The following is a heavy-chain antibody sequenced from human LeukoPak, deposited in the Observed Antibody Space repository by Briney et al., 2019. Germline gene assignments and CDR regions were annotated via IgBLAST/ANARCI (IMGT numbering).Heavy chain of an antibody. CDR2: IKSKTDGCTT. V-gene: IGHV3-15*01. Sequence: GGSLRLSCAASGFTFSNAWMSWVRQAPGKGLEWVGRIKSKTDGCTTDYAAPVKGRFTISRDDSKNTLYLQMNSLKTEDTAVYYCTTGGKTRSSGWYFNLYYYYYYMDVWGKGTTVTVSS. CDR3: TTGGKTRSSGWYFNLYYYYYYMDV. J-gene: IGHJ6*03. CDR1: GFTFSNAW. D-gene: IGHD6-19*01.